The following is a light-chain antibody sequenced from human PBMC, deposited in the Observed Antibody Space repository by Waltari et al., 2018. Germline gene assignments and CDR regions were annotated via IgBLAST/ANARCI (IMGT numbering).Light chain of an antibody. V-gene: IGKV1-5*03. CDR1: QSISTS. Sequence: DIQLTQSPSTLSASVGDRVTITCRASQSISTSLAWFQQKPGNPPKLLIYKTFNLERGVPSRFSGSGSGTEFTLTITSLQPDDFATYYCQQYSSSSMFSFGQGTKLEI. J-gene: IGKJ2*03. CDR3: QQYSSSSMFS. CDR2: KTF.